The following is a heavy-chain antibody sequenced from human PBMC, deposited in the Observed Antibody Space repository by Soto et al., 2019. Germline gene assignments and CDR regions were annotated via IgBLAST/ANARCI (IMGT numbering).Heavy chain of an antibody. D-gene: IGHD3-3*01. CDR3: AKDRQADFWRLPSPMDV. Sequence: GGSLRLSCAASGFTFSSSGIHWVRQAPGKGLEWVAVISYDGSNKFYIDSVRGRFTVSRDNSKNTLYLQMSSLRAEDTAVYYCAKDRQADFWRLPSPMDVWGQGTTVTVSS. V-gene: IGHV3-30*18. CDR1: GFTFSSSG. J-gene: IGHJ6*02. CDR2: ISYDGSNK.